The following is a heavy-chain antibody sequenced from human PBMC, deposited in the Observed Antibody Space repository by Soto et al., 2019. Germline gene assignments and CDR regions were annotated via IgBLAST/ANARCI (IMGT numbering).Heavy chain of an antibody. CDR1: GFTFSSYP. V-gene: IGHV3-23*01. CDR3: GKDRGGDLKAFDI. J-gene: IGHJ3*02. CDR2: ISGSGSRR. D-gene: IGHD3-10*01. Sequence: GGPLRLSCAASGFTFSSYPTSWVRQAPGKGLEWVQEISGSGSRRYYADSLKGCLTISRYKAKNSLYLQINSLRVGDIVLYYCGKDRGGDLKAFDIWGQGTMVTVSS.